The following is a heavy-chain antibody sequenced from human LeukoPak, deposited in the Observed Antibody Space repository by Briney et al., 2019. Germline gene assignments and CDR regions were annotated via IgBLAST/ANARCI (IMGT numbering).Heavy chain of an antibody. CDR1: GFTFSSYG. V-gene: IGHV3-30*18. CDR2: ISYDGSNK. CDR3: AKDNLSGRAGMNYYYYGMDV. D-gene: IGHD5-24*01. Sequence: GGSLRLSCAASGFTFSSYGMHWVRQAPGKGLEWVAVISYDGSNKYYADSVKGRFTISRDNSKNTLYLQMNSLRAEDTAVYYCAKDNLSGRAGMNYYYYGMDVWGQGTTVTVSS. J-gene: IGHJ6*02.